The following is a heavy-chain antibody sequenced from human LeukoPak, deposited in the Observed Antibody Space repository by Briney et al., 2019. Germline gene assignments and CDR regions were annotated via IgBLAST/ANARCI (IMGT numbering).Heavy chain of an antibody. Sequence: SETLSLTCTVSGFSVSSSYYWSWIRQPPGKGLEWIGYIFYSGSTIYNPSLRSRVTISVDTSKNQLSLKLTSVTAADTAVYYCARRGYTTSGGHWFDPWGQGTLVTVSS. V-gene: IGHV4-61*01. CDR2: IFYSGST. CDR3: ARRGYTTSGGHWFDP. J-gene: IGHJ5*02. CDR1: GFSVSSSYY. D-gene: IGHD5-12*01.